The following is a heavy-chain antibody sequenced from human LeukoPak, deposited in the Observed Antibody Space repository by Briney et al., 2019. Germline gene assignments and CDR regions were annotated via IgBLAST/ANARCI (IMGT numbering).Heavy chain of an antibody. CDR3: ARGRGKPYGSGARFDY. D-gene: IGHD3-10*01. Sequence: PGRSLRLSCAASGFTFSRNAMHWVRQAPGKGLEWVTVIWYDGSNKYYADSVKGRFTISRDNSKNTLYLQMNSLRVEDTAVYYCARGRGKPYGSGARFDYWGQGTLVTVSS. CDR1: GFTFSRNA. J-gene: IGHJ4*02. CDR2: IWYDGSNK. V-gene: IGHV3-33*01.